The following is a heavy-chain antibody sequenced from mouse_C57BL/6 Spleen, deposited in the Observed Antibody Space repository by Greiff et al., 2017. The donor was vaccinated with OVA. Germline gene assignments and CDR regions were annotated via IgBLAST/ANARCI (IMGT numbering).Heavy chain of an antibody. CDR3: ARDYGSSLYYYAMDY. V-gene: IGHV1-42*01. D-gene: IGHD1-1*01. CDR1: GYSFTGYY. J-gene: IGHJ4*01. Sequence: VQLQQSGPELVKPGASVKISCKASGYSFTGYYMNWVKQSPEKSLEWIGEINPSTGGTTYNQKFKAKATLTVDKSSSTAYMQLKSLTSEDSAVYYCARDYGSSLYYYAMDYWGQGTSVTVSS. CDR2: INPSTGGT.